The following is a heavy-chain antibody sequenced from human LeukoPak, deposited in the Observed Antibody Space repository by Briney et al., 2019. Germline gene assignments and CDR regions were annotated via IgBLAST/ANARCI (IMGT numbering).Heavy chain of an antibody. V-gene: IGHV1-2*02. CDR3: APSGVNYFDY. D-gene: IGHD6-19*01. CDR1: GYTFTGYY. Sequence: GASVKVSCKASGYTFTGYYIHWVRQAPGQGLEWMGWTNPNSGATNYAQKFQGRVTMTRDTSISTAHMELSRLRSDDTAMYYCAPSGVNYFDYWGQGTTVTVSS. J-gene: IGHJ4*03. CDR2: TNPNSGAT.